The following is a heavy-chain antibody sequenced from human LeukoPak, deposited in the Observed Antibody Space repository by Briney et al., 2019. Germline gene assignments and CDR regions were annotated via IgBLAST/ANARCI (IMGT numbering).Heavy chain of an antibody. CDR1: GFTFSSYA. CDR3: AKRGRDYYDSSDYYIWIDAFDI. J-gene: IGHJ3*02. V-gene: IGHV3-23*01. D-gene: IGHD3-22*01. CDR2: ISGSGGST. Sequence: PGGSLRLSCAASGFTFSSYAMSWVRQAPGKGLEWVSAISGSGGSTYYADSVKGRFTISRDNSKNTLYLQMNSLRAEDTAVYYCAKRGRDYYDSSDYYIWIDAFDIWGQGTMVTVSS.